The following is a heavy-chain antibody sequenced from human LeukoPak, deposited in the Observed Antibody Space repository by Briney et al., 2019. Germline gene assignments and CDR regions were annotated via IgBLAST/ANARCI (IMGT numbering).Heavy chain of an antibody. V-gene: IGHV4-34*01. Sequence: SETLSLTCAVYGGSFSGYYWSWIRQPPGKGLEWIGEINHSGSTNYNPSLKSRVTISVDTSKNQFSLKLTSVTAADTAVYYCARDRGRGYDLNELDYWGQGTLVTVSS. CDR1: GGSFSGYY. J-gene: IGHJ4*02. CDR2: INHSGST. D-gene: IGHD5-12*01. CDR3: ARDRGRGYDLNELDY.